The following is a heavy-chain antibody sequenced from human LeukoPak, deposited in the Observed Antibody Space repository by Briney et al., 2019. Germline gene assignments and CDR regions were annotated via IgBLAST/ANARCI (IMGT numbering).Heavy chain of an antibody. D-gene: IGHD3-3*01. J-gene: IGHJ5*02. V-gene: IGHV4-61*02. Sequence: SQTLSLTCTVSGGSISSGSYYWSWIRQPAGKGLEWIGRIYTSGSTNYNPSLKSRVTISVDTSKNQFSLKLRSVTAADTAVYYCARDRTQNYDFWSGYYLNWFDPWGQGTLVTVSS. CDR2: IYTSGST. CDR1: GGSISSGSYY. CDR3: ARDRTQNYDFWSGYYLNWFDP.